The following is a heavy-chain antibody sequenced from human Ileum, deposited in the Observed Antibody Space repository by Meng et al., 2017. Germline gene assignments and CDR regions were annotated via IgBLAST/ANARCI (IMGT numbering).Heavy chain of an antibody. CDR2: IRNKAKSYTT. Sequence: GGSLRLSCAASGFTFSDHYMDWVRQAPGKGLEWVGRIRNKAKSYTTEYAASVKGRFTISRDESKNSVYLDMNSLKTEDTAVYYCARTYFHGGVCYLDYWGQGTLVTVSS. CDR1: GFTFSDHY. J-gene: IGHJ4*02. V-gene: IGHV3-72*01. D-gene: IGHD2/OR15-2a*01. CDR3: ARTYFHGGVCYLDY.